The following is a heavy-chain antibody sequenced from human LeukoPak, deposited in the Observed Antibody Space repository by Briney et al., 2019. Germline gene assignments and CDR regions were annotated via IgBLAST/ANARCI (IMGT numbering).Heavy chain of an antibody. CDR1: GGSISSSSYY. V-gene: IGHV4-39*01. D-gene: IGHD2-15*01. Sequence: SETLSLTCTVSGGSISSSSYYWGWIRQPPGQGLEWIGSIYYSGSTYYNPSLKSRVTISVDTSKNQFSLKLSSVTAADTAVYYCARNVRYCSGGSCWAGLNWFDPWGQGTLVTVSS. CDR2: IYYSGST. CDR3: ARNVRYCSGGSCWAGLNWFDP. J-gene: IGHJ5*02.